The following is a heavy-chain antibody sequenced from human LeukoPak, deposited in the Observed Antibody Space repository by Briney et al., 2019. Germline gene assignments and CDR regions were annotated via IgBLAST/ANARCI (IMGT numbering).Heavy chain of an antibody. CDR2: ISASGGST. D-gene: IGHD2-8*01. J-gene: IGHJ4*02. Sequence: GGSLRLSCAASEFTFSSYAMNWVRQAPGKGLEWVSAISASGGSTYYADSVKGRFSISRDNSKNTLYLQMNSLRAEDTAVYYCAKDQDANYFDCWGQGTLVTVSP. V-gene: IGHV3-23*01. CDR1: EFTFSSYA. CDR3: AKDQDANYFDC.